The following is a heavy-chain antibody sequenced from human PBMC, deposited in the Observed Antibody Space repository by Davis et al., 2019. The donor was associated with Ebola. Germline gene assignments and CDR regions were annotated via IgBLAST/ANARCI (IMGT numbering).Heavy chain of an antibody. D-gene: IGHD3-22*01. CDR2: INPNSGGT. CDR3: ASSGYYSAQDAFDI. Sequence: ASVKVSCKASGYTLTGYYMHWVRQAPGQGLEWMGWINPNSGGTNYAQKFQGRVTMTRDTSISTAYMELSRLRSDDTAVYYCASSGYYSAQDAFDIWGQGTMVTVSS. J-gene: IGHJ3*02. CDR1: GYTLTGYY. V-gene: IGHV1-2*02.